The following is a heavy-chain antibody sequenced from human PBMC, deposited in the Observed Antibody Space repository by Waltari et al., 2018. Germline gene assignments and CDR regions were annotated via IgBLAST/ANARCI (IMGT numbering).Heavy chain of an antibody. CDR3: ASSKGYGLSY. V-gene: IGHV4-59*01. J-gene: IGHJ4*02. CDR2: IYYSGST. D-gene: IGHD5-18*01. Sequence: QVQLRESGPGLVKPSETLSLTCTVSGGSISSYYWSWIRQPPGKGLEWIGYIYYSGSTNYNPSLKSRVTISVDTSKNQFSLKLSSVTAADTAVYYCASSKGYGLSYWGQGTLVTVSS. CDR1: GGSISSYY.